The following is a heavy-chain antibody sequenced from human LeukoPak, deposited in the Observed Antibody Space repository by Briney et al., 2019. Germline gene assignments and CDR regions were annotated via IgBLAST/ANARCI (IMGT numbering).Heavy chain of an antibody. J-gene: IGHJ4*02. D-gene: IGHD2-15*01. Sequence: PSETLSLTCGVFGGSFSVYYWTWLRQPPGKGLEWIGQINHRGSSHYNPSLRSRVTISVDTSKTQFPLKLTSVTAADTAVYYYARDKFCSDTGSCNIGLFDFWGQGALVTVSS. V-gene: IGHV4-34*01. CDR1: GGSFSVYY. CDR3: ARDKFCSDTGSCNIGLFDF. CDR2: INHRGSS.